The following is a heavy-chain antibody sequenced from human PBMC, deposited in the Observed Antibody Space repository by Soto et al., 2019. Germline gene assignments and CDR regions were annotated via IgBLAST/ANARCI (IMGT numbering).Heavy chain of an antibody. CDR1: GGSISSGGYY. CDR2: IYYSGST. V-gene: IGHV4-31*01. Sequence: QVQLQESGPGLVKPSQTLSLTCTVSGGSISSGGYYWSWIRQHPGKGLEWIGYIYYSGSTYYNPYLTSQVTISVDTSKNQFSLKLSSVTAADTAVYYCARGPGTMAKIDYWGQGTLVTVSS. J-gene: IGHJ4*02. D-gene: IGHD3-10*01. CDR3: ARGPGTMAKIDY.